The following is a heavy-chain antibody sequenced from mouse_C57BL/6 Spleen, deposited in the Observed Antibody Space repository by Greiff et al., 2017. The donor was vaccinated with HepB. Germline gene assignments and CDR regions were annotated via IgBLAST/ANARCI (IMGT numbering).Heavy chain of an antibody. CDR2: IHPNSGST. Sequence: QVQLQQPGAELVKPGASVKLSCKASGYTFTSYWMHWVKQRPGQGLEWIGMIHPNSGSTNYNEKFKSKATLTVDKSSSTAYMQLSSLTSEDSAVYYCAREGGQLRPLYAMDYWGQGTSVTVSS. CDR3: AREGGQLRPLYAMDY. CDR1: GYTFTSYW. V-gene: IGHV1-64*01. J-gene: IGHJ4*01. D-gene: IGHD3-2*02.